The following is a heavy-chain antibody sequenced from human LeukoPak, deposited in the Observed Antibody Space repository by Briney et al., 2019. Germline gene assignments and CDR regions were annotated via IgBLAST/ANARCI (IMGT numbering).Heavy chain of an antibody. Sequence: SVKVSCKASGGTFSSYAISWVRQAPGQGLEWMGRIIPIFGTANYAQKFQGRVTITTDESTSTAYRELSSLTSEDTAVYYCARVEDSSGSYAFDTWGQGKMVTVSS. D-gene: IGHD3-22*01. J-gene: IGHJ3*02. CDR1: GGTFSSYA. CDR3: ARVEDSSGSYAFDT. CDR2: IIPIFGTA. V-gene: IGHV1-69*05.